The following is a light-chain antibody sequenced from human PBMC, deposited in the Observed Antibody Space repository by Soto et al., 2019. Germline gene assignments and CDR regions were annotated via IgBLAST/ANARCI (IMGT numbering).Light chain of an antibody. CDR1: QSVLYSSNNKNY. CDR3: QQYYTTPST. Sequence: DIVMTQSPDSLAVSPGERATINCKSSQSVLYSSNNKNYLAWYQQKPGQPPKLLIYWASTRESGVPDRFSGSWSGTDFTLTISSLQAEDVAVYSCQQYYTTPSTFGQGTKVEIK. V-gene: IGKV4-1*01. J-gene: IGKJ1*01. CDR2: WAS.